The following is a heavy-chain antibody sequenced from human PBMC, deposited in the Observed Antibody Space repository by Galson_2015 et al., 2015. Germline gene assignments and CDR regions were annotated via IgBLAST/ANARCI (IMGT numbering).Heavy chain of an antibody. CDR2: INAGNGNT. D-gene: IGHD2-2*01. Sequence: SVKVSCKASGYTFTSYAMHWVRQAPGQRLEWMGWINAGNGNTKYSQKFQGRVTITRDTSASTAYMELSSLRSEDTAVYYCARDRPDSPPRIDIVVVPAALDYWGQGTLVTVSS. J-gene: IGHJ4*02. CDR3: ARDRPDSPPRIDIVVVPAALDY. CDR1: GYTFTSYA. V-gene: IGHV1-3*01.